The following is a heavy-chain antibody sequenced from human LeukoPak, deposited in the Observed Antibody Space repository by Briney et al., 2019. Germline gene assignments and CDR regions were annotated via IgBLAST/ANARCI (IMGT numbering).Heavy chain of an antibody. J-gene: IGHJ3*02. V-gene: IGHV4-39*01. CDR1: GGSISSSSYY. D-gene: IGHD3-22*01. CDR2: IYYSGST. Sequence: SETLSLTCTVSGGSISSSSYYWGWIRQPPGKGLERIGSIYYSGSTYYNPSLKSRVTISVDTSKSQFSLKLSSVTAADTAVYYCARRYYDSSGYNDAFDIWGQGTMVTVSS. CDR3: ARRYYDSSGYNDAFDI.